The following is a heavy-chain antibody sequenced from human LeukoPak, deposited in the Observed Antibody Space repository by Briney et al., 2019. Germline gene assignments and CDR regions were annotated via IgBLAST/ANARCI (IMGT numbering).Heavy chain of an antibody. D-gene: IGHD3-9*01. J-gene: IGHJ4*02. CDR1: GGTFSSYA. Sequence: GSSVKVSCKASGGTFSSYAISWMRQAPGQGLEWMGGIIPIFGTANYAQKFQGRVTITADKSTSTAYMELSSLRAEDTAVYYCARGYGYDILTGYYMGLRYWGQGTLVTVSS. CDR2: IIPIFGTA. V-gene: IGHV1-69*06. CDR3: ARGYGYDILTGYYMGLRY.